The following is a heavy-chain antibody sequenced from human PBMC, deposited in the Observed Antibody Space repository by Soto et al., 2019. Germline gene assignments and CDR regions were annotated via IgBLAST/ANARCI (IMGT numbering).Heavy chain of an antibody. J-gene: IGHJ4*01. CDR3: ARARGPEYSSSIFFDY. CDR2: IYSAGST. V-gene: IGHV3-53*01. D-gene: IGHD6-6*01. CDR1: GLTVSRTQ. Sequence: PGGSLRLSCAVSGLTVSRTQMSWVRQAPGKGLQWASVIYSAGSTYYANAVKGRFTISRDISENKIFLELNGLTVDDTAVYYCARARGPEYSSSIFFDYWGRGTVVTVSS.